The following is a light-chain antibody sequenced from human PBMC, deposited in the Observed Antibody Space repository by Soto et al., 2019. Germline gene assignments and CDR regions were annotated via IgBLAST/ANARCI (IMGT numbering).Light chain of an antibody. CDR2: DAS. Sequence: DIQMTQSPSTLSASVGDRVTITCRASQSISSWLAWYQQKPGKVPNLLIYDASSLESGVPSRFSGSGSGTEFTLTISSLQPDDFANYYCQQYNNYPTFGQGTKVDIK. CDR1: QSISSW. J-gene: IGKJ1*01. CDR3: QQYNNYPT. V-gene: IGKV1-5*01.